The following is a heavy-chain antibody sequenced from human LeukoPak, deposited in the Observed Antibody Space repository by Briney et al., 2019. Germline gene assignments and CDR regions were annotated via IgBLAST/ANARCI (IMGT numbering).Heavy chain of an antibody. CDR3: ARDTVVPAANEMDV. Sequence: ASVKVSCKASGGTFSSYAISWVRQAPGQGLEWMGGIIPIFGTANYAQKFRGRVTITADESTSTAYMELRSLRSDDTAVYYCARDTVVPAANEMDVWGKGTTVTVSS. D-gene: IGHD2-2*01. J-gene: IGHJ6*04. CDR1: GGTFSSYA. V-gene: IGHV1-69*13. CDR2: IIPIFGTA.